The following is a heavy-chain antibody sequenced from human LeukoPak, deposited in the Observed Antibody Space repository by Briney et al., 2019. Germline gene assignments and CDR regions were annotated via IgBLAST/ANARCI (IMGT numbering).Heavy chain of an antibody. Sequence: PGGSLSLSCAASGFTFSSYGMHWVRQAPGKGLEWVAFIRYDGSNKYYADSVKGRFTISRDNSKNTLYLQMNSLRAEDTAVYYCARDGLGYCSGGSCRRPYYYMDVWGKGTTVTVSS. D-gene: IGHD2-15*01. V-gene: IGHV3-30*02. J-gene: IGHJ6*03. CDR3: ARDGLGYCSGGSCRRPYYYMDV. CDR1: GFTFSSYG. CDR2: IRYDGSNK.